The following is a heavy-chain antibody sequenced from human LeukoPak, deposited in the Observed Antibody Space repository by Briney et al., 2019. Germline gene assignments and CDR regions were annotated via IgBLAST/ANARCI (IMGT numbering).Heavy chain of an antibody. Sequence: ASVKVSCKASGYTFTSYGISWVRQAPGQGLEWMGWISAYNGNTNYAQKLQGRVTMTTDTSTSTAYMELRGLRSDDTAVYYCARDQAAFSSTVTSFDYWGQGTLVTVSS. CDR2: ISAYNGNT. CDR1: GYTFTSYG. J-gene: IGHJ4*02. CDR3: ARDQAAFSSTVTSFDY. V-gene: IGHV1-18*01. D-gene: IGHD4-17*01.